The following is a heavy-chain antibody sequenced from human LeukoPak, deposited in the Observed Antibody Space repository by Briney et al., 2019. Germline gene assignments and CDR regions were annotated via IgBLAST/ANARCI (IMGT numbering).Heavy chain of an antibody. Sequence: GGSLRLSCAASGFTFSSYAMHWVRQAPGKGLEWVAVISYDGSNKYYADSVKGRFTISRDNSKNTLYLQMNSLRAEDTAVYYWARDQVDAFDIWGQGTMVTVSS. CDR3: ARDQVDAFDI. CDR2: ISYDGSNK. V-gene: IGHV3-30-3*01. CDR1: GFTFSSYA. J-gene: IGHJ3*02.